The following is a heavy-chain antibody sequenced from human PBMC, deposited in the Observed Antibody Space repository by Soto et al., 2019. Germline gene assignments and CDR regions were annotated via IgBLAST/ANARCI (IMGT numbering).Heavy chain of an antibody. Sequence: SVKVSCKASGGTFSSYAISWVRQAPGQGLEWMGGIIPIFGTANYAQKFQGRVTITADESTSTAYMELSSLRPEDTAVYYCARFRGNYYDSSGYAPLDYWGQGTLVTVSS. CDR3: ARFRGNYYDSSGYAPLDY. CDR2: IIPIFGTA. J-gene: IGHJ4*02. CDR1: GGTFSSYA. V-gene: IGHV1-69*13. D-gene: IGHD3-22*01.